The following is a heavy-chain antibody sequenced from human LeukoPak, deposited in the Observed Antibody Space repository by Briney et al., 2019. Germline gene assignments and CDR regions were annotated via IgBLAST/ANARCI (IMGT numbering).Heavy chain of an antibody. CDR2: MYNNGNT. CDR1: GFTLSSYE. D-gene: IGHD4-17*01. CDR3: ARVGGDRVDY. Sequence: PGGSLRLSCAASGFTLSSYEMNWVRQAPGKGLEWVSVMYNNGNTHYADSVKGRFTISRDNAKNTLYLQMNSLRPEDTAVYYCARVGGDRVDYWGQGTLVTVSS. V-gene: IGHV3-53*01. J-gene: IGHJ4*02.